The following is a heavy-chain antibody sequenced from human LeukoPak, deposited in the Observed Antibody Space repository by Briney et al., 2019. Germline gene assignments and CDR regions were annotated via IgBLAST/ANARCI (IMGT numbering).Heavy chain of an antibody. CDR1: GGTFISYA. J-gene: IGHJ6*03. Sequence: SVKVSCKASGGTFISYAISGVRQAPGQGLEWMGGIIPIFGTANYAQKFQGRVKITTDESTSTAYMELSSLRSEDTAVYYCAREPSLRYCSSTSCHMDVWGKGTTVTVSS. CDR3: AREPSLRYCSSTSCHMDV. CDR2: IIPIFGTA. D-gene: IGHD2-2*01. V-gene: IGHV1-69*05.